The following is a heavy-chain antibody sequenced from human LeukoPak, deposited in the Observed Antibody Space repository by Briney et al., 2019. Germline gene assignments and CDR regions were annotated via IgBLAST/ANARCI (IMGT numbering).Heavy chain of an antibody. CDR1: GFTFSSYA. CDR2: IRASGGTA. J-gene: IGHJ4*02. CDR3: AKAPVTTCRGAFCYPFDY. D-gene: IGHD2-15*01. V-gene: IGHV3-23*01. Sequence: HPGGSLRLSCSASGFTFSSYAMSWVRQAPGKGLEWVSAIRASGGTAYYADSVKGRFTISRDSSKNTLFLQMNRLRPEDAAVYYCAKAPVTTCRGAFCYPFDYWGLGTLVTVSS.